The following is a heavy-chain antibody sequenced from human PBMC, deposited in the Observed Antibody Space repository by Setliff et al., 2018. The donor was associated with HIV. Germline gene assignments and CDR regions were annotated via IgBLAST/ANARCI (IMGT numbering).Heavy chain of an antibody. CDR1: GFTVSSVY. V-gene: IGHV3-53*01. D-gene: IGHD2-8*01. CDR2: IYSGSIT. CDR3: AALSLRTNTVYGILSTRFDP. J-gene: IGHJ5*02. Sequence: GGSLRLSCAASGFTVSSVYMRWVRQAPGKGLEWVSVIYSGSITYYADSVKGRFTISRDNSKNTLYLQMNSLRGEDTAVYYCAALSLRTNTVYGILSTRFDPWGRGTLVTVSS.